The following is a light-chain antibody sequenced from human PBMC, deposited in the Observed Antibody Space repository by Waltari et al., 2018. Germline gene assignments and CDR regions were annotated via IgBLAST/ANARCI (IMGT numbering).Light chain of an antibody. V-gene: IGLV7-46*01. CDR2: DSY. CDR1: SGPVTSSPY. J-gene: IGLJ2*01. Sequence: QAVVTQEPSLTESPGGTVTLTCGPSSGPVTSSPYPSWLHQKPAQAPRTLIYDSYMKHSWTPARCSGSLLGGKAALTLSGAQAEDEAEYYCWLAYSGGVVVYGGGTKLAVL. CDR3: WLAYSGGVVV.